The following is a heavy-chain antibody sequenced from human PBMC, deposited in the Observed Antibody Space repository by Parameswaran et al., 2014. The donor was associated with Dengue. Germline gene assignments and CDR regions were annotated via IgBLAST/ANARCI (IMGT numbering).Heavy chain of an antibody. CDR3: ARRTTIFGVVTLYYYYGMGV. D-gene: IGHD3-3*01. CDR2: INHSGST. J-gene: IGHJ6*02. Sequence: RWIRQPQEGLEWIGEINHSGSTNYNPSLKSRVTISVDTSKNQFSLKLSSVTAADTAVYYCARRTTIFGVVTLYYYYGMGVWGQGTTVTVSS. V-gene: IGHV4-34*01.